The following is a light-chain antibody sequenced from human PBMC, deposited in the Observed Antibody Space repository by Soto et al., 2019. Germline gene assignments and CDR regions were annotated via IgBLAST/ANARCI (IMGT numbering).Light chain of an antibody. V-gene: IGKV1-5*03. CDR2: KAS. CDR3: QHYNSYSEA. CDR1: QSLNSL. Sequence: IPMTQSPSTLSAHAGDRVTITCRASQSLNSLLAWYQQKPGKAPKLLIYKASTLKSGVPSRFSGSGSGTEFTLTISSLQPDDFATYYCQHYNSYSEACGQGTKV. J-gene: IGKJ1*01.